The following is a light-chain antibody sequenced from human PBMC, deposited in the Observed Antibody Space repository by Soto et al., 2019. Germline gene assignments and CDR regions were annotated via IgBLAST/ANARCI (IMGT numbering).Light chain of an antibody. CDR2: VNSGGSH. CDR3: QTWGTGSAFVV. V-gene: IGLV4-69*01. CDR1: SGHSNYA. Sequence: QPVLTQSPSASASLGAPVKLTCTLSSGHSNYAIAWHQQQPEKGPRYLMKVNSGGSHIKGDGIPDRFSGSSSGAERYLFISSLQSEDEADYYCQTWGTGSAFVVFGGGTQLTVL. J-gene: IGLJ7*01.